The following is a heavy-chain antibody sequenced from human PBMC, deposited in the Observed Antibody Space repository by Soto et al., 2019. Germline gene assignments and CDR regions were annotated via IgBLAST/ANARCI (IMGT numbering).Heavy chain of an antibody. Sequence: GGSLRLSCAASGFAFSYYGMNWVRQAPGKGLERIAYIRSDIITVHYADSVEGRFTISRDNAQNSLYLQMNILRDDDTAVYYCARDRRYADHSIDHWGQGTLVTVSS. CDR1: GFAFSYYG. D-gene: IGHD2-15*01. V-gene: IGHV3-48*02. J-gene: IGHJ5*02. CDR2: IRSDIITV. CDR3: ARDRRYADHSIDH.